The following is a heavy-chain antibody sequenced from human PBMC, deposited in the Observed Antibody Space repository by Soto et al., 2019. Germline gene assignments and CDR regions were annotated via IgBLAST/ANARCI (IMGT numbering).Heavy chain of an antibody. J-gene: IGHJ4*02. D-gene: IGHD6-13*01. CDR2: INHSGST. CDR1: GGSFSGYY. Sequence: SETLSLTCAVYGGSFSGYYWSWIRQPPGKGLEWIGEINHSGSTNYNPSLKSRVTISVDTSKNQFSLKLSSVTAADTAVYYCAGSQASSSWYYFDYWGQGTLVTVSS. CDR3: AGSQASSSWYYFDY. V-gene: IGHV4-34*01.